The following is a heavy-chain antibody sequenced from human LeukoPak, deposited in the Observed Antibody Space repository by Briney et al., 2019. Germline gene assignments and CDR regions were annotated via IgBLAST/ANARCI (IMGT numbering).Heavy chain of an antibody. D-gene: IGHD4-23*01. Sequence: PSETLSVTCTVSGSISIYYWSWIRQPPEKGLEWIGHSYYTGSPNYNPSLKSRVTMSVDTPKNQFSLKLSSVTAADTAVYYCAGVRSTVGWRSFDYWGQGTLVTVSS. J-gene: IGHJ4*02. V-gene: IGHV4-59*08. CDR2: SYYTGSP. CDR1: GSISIYY. CDR3: AGVRSTVGWRSFDY.